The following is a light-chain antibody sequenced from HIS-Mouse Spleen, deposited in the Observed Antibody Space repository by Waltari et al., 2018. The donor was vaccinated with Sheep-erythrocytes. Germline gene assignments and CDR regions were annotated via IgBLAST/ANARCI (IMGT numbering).Light chain of an antibody. J-gene: IGLJ1*01. CDR1: SSDVGSYNL. CDR3: CSYAGSYNHV. Sequence: QSALTQPASVSGSPGQSITISCTGASSDVGSYNLVSWYQQHPGKAPKLMIDEGSKRPSGVSNRFSGSKSGNTASLTISGLQAEDEADYYCCSYAGSYNHVFATGTKVTVL. V-gene: IGLV2-14*02. CDR2: EGS.